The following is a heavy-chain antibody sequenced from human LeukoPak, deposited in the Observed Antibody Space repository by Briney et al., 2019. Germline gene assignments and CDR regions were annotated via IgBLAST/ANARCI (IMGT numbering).Heavy chain of an antibody. Sequence: GVSLRLSCGASGFTFSSHAMTWVRQAPGKGLEWVSAISISGDTTYYADAVKGRFTISRDNSKNTVYLQMNSLRAEDTAVYYCANEIRPNDYWGQGTLVTVSS. CDR2: ISISGDTT. CDR1: GFTFSSHA. D-gene: IGHD4-17*01. J-gene: IGHJ4*02. V-gene: IGHV3-23*01. CDR3: ANEIRPNDY.